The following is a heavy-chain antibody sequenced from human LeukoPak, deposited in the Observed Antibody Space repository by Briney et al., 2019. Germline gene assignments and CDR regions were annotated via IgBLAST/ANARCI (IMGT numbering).Heavy chain of an antibody. D-gene: IGHD6-6*01. CDR3: ARGRIAGRQFNDY. CDR1: GFTFSSYS. J-gene: IGHJ4*02. Sequence: GGSLRLSCAASGFTFSSYSMNWVRQAPGKGLEWVSSISSSSSSYIYYADSVKGRFTISRDNAKNSLYLQMNSLRAEDTAVYYCARGRIAGRQFNDYWGQGTLVTVSS. V-gene: IGHV3-21*01. CDR2: ISSSSSSYI.